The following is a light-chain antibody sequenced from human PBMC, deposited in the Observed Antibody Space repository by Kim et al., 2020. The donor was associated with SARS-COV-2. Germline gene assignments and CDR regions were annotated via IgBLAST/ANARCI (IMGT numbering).Light chain of an antibody. CDR1: QSITTY. CDR3: HHRSDWPLT. J-gene: IGKJ4*01. CDR2: DAS. V-gene: IGKV3-11*01. Sequence: EIVLTQSPATLSLSPGERATLSCRASQSITTYLAWYQQKPGQAPRLLIYDASNRATGIPARFSGSGSGTDFTLTISSLEREDFAVYYCHHRSDWPLTFGGGTKGGYQT.